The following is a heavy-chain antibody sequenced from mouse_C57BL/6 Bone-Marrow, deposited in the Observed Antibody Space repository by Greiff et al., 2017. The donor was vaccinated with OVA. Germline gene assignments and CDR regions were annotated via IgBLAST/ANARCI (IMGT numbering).Heavy chain of an antibody. J-gene: IGHJ2*01. D-gene: IGHD1-1*01. CDR1: GYTFTGYW. V-gene: IGHV1-9*01. Sequence: QVQLQQSGAELMKPGASVKLSCKATGYTFTGYWIEWVKQRPGHGLEWIGEILPGSGSTNYNEKFKSKATLTVDTSSSTAYMQLSSLTSEDSAVYYCARRRGLLRDYFDYWGQGTTLTVSS. CDR3: ARRRGLLRDYFDY. CDR2: ILPGSGST.